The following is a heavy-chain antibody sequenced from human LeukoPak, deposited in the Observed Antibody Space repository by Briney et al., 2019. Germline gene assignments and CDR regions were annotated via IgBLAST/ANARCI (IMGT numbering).Heavy chain of an antibody. Sequence: RAGGSLRLSCAASGFTFDDYAMHWVRQAPGKGLEWVSGISWNSGSIGYADSVKGRFTISRDNAKNYLYLQMNSLRAEDTALYYCATSIAVAGTPDYWGQGTLVTVSS. V-gene: IGHV3-9*01. CDR2: ISWNSGSI. CDR3: ATSIAVAGTPDY. CDR1: GFTFDDYA. J-gene: IGHJ4*02. D-gene: IGHD6-19*01.